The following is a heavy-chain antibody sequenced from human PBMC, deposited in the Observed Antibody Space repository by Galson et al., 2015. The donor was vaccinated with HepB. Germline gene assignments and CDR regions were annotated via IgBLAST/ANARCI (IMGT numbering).Heavy chain of an antibody. J-gene: IGHJ4*02. CDR1: GGSISSYY. CDR3: ARGGRYYDSSGYYSGESPFDY. CDR2: IYYSGST. D-gene: IGHD3-22*01. V-gene: IGHV4-59*01. Sequence: ETLSLTCTVSGGSISSYYWSWIRQPPGKGLEWIGYIYYSGSTNYNPSLKSRVTISVDTSKNQFSLKLSSVTAADTAVYYCARGGRYYDSSGYYSGESPFDYWGQGTLVTVSS.